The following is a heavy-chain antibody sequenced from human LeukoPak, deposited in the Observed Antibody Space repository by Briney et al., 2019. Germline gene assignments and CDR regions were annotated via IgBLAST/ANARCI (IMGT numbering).Heavy chain of an antibody. Sequence: PSETLSLTCTVSGGSISSYYWSWIRRPAGKGLEWIGRIYTSGSTNYNPSLKSRVTMSVDTSKNQFSLKLSSVTAADTAVYYCARDGISYYYDSSGYYPYYYYYYMDVWGKGTTVTISS. CDR1: GGSISSYY. CDR2: IYTSGST. V-gene: IGHV4-4*07. CDR3: ARDGISYYYDSSGYYPYYYYYYMDV. D-gene: IGHD3-22*01. J-gene: IGHJ6*03.